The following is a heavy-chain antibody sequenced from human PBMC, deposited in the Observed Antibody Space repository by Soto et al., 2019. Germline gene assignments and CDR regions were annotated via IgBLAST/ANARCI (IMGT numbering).Heavy chain of an antibody. Sequence: SETLSLTCDVSGDSIGSNVWWSWVRQPPGKGLEWIGEVYHNGPTDYNPSLRGRATMSADMSKNQFSLRVTSVTDADTAICYCARDAALPGEADRFDYWGQGALVTVSS. V-gene: IGHV4-4*02. CDR3: ARDAALPGEADRFDY. CDR1: GDSIGSNVW. D-gene: IGHD2-15*01. J-gene: IGHJ4*02. CDR2: VYHNGPT.